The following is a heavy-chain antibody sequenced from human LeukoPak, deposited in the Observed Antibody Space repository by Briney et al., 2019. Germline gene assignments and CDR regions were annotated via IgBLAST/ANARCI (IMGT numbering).Heavy chain of an antibody. V-gene: IGHV1-2*02. CDR3: ARDKGGYYYYYCMDV. CDR1: GYTFTGYY. J-gene: IGHJ6*03. CDR2: INPNSGGT. Sequence: ASVKVSCKASGYTFTGYYMHWVRQAPGQGLEWMGWINPNSGGTNYAQKFQGRVTMTRDTSISTAYMELSRLRSDDTAVYYCARDKGGYYYYYCMDVWGKGTTVTVSS. D-gene: IGHD3-16*01.